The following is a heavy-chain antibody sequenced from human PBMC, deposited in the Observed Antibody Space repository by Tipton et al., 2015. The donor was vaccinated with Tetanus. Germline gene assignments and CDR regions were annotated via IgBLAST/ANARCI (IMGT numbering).Heavy chain of an antibody. J-gene: IGHJ4*02. D-gene: IGHD6-19*01. Sequence: SLRLSCVASGFTFSTYWIHWVRQVPGKGLVWVSRIKGDGTTTAFADSVKGRFSISRDNAQNTLNLQMNSLRAEDTAFYYCAKVSPNTSGCLDYWGQGTLVTVSS. CDR3: AKVSPNTSGCLDY. CDR2: IKGDGTTT. V-gene: IGHV3-74*01. CDR1: GFTFSTYW.